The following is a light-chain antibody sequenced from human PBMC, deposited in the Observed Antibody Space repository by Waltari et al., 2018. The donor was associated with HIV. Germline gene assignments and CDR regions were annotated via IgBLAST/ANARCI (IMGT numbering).Light chain of an antibody. J-gene: IGLJ1*01. V-gene: IGLV2-23*02. CDR2: EVS. Sequence: SALTQPAPVSGSPGQSITISFPGPSSTVGSHTRVSWYQQHPGKAPKLMIYEVSKRPSGVSNRFSGSKSGNTASLTISGLQAEDEADYYCCSYAGSSTRYVFGTGTKVTVL. CDR3: CSYAGSSTRYV. CDR1: SSTVGSHTR.